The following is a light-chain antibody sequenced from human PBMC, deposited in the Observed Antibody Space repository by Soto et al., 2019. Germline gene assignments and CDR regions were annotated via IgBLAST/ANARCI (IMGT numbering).Light chain of an antibody. V-gene: IGKV1-9*01. CDR2: AAS. J-gene: IGKJ3*01. CDR1: QGISSY. CDR3: KQHNSYPL. Sequence: DIQLTQSPSFLSASVGDRVTITCRASQGISSYLAWYQQKPGKAPKLLIYAASTLQSGVPSRFSCSGSGTEFTLTISSLQPEDFATYYCKQHNSYPLFGPGTKVDIK.